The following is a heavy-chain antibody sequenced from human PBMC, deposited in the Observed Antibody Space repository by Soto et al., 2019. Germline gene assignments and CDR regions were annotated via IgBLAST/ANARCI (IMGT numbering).Heavy chain of an antibody. D-gene: IGHD1-26*01. CDR1: GYTFTGYY. CDR3: ARDLAKGGGSDGFAY. CDR2: INPKSGGT. Sequence: QVQLVQSGAEVNKPGASVNVSCKASGYTFTGYYMHWVRQAPGQGLEWMGGINPKSGGTMYTQKFQGRVTMTWDTYITTAYMALTRLSSDDTDVSYCARDLAKGGGSDGFAYWGQGTLVTVSS. J-gene: IGHJ4*02. V-gene: IGHV1-2*02.